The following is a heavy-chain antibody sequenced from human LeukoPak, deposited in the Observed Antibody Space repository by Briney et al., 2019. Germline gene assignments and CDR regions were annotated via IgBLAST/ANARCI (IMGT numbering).Heavy chain of an antibody. Sequence: PGGSLRLSCSASGFSFSSFGMHWVRQALGKGLEWVAFIRHDGSNKFYGDSVRGRFTISRDNSENTLYLQMNSLRTDDTAFYYCAKHTASDSWGHGTLVTVSS. CDR1: GFSFSSFG. V-gene: IGHV3-30*02. CDR2: IRHDGSNK. CDR3: AKHTASDS. D-gene: IGHD2-2*02. J-gene: IGHJ5*01.